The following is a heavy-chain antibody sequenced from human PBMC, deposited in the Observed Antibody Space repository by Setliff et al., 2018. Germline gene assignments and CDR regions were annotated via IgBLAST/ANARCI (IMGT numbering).Heavy chain of an antibody. D-gene: IGHD3-16*01. Sequence: SVKVSCKASGGTFSSYAITWVRRAPGQGLEWMGGIIPILGTVNYAQRFQGRVTITADEPTSTANMELSSLRSEDTAVYYCARNGKAGEIMRSYYYYMDVWGKGTTVTVS. CDR3: ARNGKAGEIMRSYYYYMDV. J-gene: IGHJ6*03. CDR2: IIPILGTV. CDR1: GGTFSSYA. V-gene: IGHV1-69*13.